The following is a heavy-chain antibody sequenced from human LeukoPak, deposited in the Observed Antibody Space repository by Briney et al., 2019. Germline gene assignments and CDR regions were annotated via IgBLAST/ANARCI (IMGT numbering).Heavy chain of an antibody. Sequence: GGSLRLSCAASGFTFSTYSMHWVRQAPGKGLEWLSYISSSSNTIYYADSVKGRFTISRDNAKNSLYLQTNSLRDEDTAVYYCARGLPMPNHFDYWGQGTLVTVSS. CDR3: ARGLPMPNHFDY. D-gene: IGHD2-2*01. CDR2: ISSSSNTI. CDR1: GFTFSTYS. V-gene: IGHV3-48*02. J-gene: IGHJ4*02.